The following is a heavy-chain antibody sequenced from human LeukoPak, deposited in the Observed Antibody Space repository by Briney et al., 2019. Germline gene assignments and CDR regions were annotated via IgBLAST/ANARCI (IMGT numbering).Heavy chain of an antibody. CDR1: GGSISSSSYY. CDR3: ARTYNWNYELLLCAFDI. V-gene: IGHV4-39*01. CDR2: IYYSGST. D-gene: IGHD1-7*01. J-gene: IGHJ3*02. Sequence: PSETLSLTCTVSGGSISSSSYYWGWIRQPPGKGLEWIGSIYYSGSTYYNPSLKSRVTISVDTSKNQFSLKLSSVTAADTAVYYCARTYNWNYELLLCAFDIWGQGTMVTVSS.